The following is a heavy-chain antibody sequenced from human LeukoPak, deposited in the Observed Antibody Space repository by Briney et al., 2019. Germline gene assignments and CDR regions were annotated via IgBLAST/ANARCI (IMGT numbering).Heavy chain of an antibody. CDR1: GGSISSYY. Sequence: KPSETLSRTCTVSGGSISSYYWSWIRQPPGKGLEWIGYMYNSGRTNYNPSLKGRVAISVDTSKNQFSLKLSSVTAADTAVYYCARVGGSGSYYYAMDVWGQGTTVTVSS. D-gene: IGHD3-10*01. CDR2: MYNSGRT. CDR3: ARVGGSGSYYYAMDV. J-gene: IGHJ6*02. V-gene: IGHV4-59*01.